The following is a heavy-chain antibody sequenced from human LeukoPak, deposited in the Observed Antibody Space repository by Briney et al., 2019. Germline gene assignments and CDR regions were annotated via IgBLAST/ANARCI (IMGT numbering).Heavy chain of an antibody. CDR1: GFTFSSYA. CDR3: ARDGGSSSWPTSSFDY. D-gene: IGHD6-13*01. CDR2: ISYDGSNK. V-gene: IGHV3-30*01. J-gene: IGHJ4*02. Sequence: GGSLRLSCAASGFTFSSYAMHWVRQAPGKGLEWVAVISYDGSNKYYADSVKGRFTISRDNSKNTLYLQMNSLRAEDTAVYYCARDGGSSSWPTSSFDYWGQGILVTVSS.